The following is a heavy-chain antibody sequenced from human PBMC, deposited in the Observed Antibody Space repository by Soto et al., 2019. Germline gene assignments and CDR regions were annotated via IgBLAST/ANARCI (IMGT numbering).Heavy chain of an antibody. V-gene: IGHV1-69*13. CDR2: IIPIFGTA. D-gene: IGHD3-22*01. J-gene: IGHJ6*02. CDR1: GGTFSSYA. CDR3: AANYYDSSDYYYGMDV. Sequence: SVKVSCKASGGTFSSYAISWVRQAPGQGLEWMGGIIPIFGTANYAQKFQGRVTITADESTSTAYMELSSLRSEDTAVYYCAANYYDSSDYYYGMDVWGQGTTVTVSS.